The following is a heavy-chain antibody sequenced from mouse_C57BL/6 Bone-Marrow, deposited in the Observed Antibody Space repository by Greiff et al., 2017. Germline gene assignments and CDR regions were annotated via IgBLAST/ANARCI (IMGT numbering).Heavy chain of an antibody. CDR1: GYTFTSYW. D-gene: IGHD4-1*01. J-gene: IGHJ2*01. CDR2: IYPTSGRT. V-gene: IGHV1-55*01. Sequence: VQLQQPGAELVKPGASVKMSCKASGYTFTSYWITWVKQRPGQGLEWIGDIYPTSGRTNYNEKFKSKAILTVDTSSNTAYMQLSSLTSEDSAFFYCARSCRVGRSFDYWGQGTTPTVSS. CDR3: ARSCRVGRSFDY.